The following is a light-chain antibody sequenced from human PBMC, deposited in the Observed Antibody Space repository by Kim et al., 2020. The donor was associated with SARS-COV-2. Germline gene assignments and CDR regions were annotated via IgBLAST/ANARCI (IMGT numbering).Light chain of an antibody. J-gene: IGLJ1*01. V-gene: IGLV1-40*01. CDR1: SSKIGADFV. Sequence: WVSVSCTGSSSKIGADFVVPWYQQLPGTTPKLLIFGNTNRPSGVPDRFSGSKSGTSASLAITGLQAEDEADYYCQSYDISLSEYVFGTGTKVTVL. CDR3: QSYDISLSEYV. CDR2: GNT.